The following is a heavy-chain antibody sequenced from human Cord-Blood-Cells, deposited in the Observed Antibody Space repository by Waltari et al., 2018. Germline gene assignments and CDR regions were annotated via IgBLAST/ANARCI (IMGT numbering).Heavy chain of an antibody. D-gene: IGHD1-26*01. CDR2: IYYSGGT. CDR1: GCSISSHY. Sequence: QVQLQESGPGLVKPSETLSLTCTVSGCSISSHYWSWSRQPPGKGLEWIGYIYYSGGTNYNPSLKSRVTISVDTSKNQFSLKLSSVTAADTAVYYCARDGWVGATENDAFDIWGQGTMVTVSS. CDR3: ARDGWVGATENDAFDI. J-gene: IGHJ3*02. V-gene: IGHV4-59*11.